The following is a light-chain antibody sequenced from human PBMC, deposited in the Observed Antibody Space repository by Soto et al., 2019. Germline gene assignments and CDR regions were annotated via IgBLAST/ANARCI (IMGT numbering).Light chain of an antibody. CDR2: GAS. J-gene: IGKJ1*01. CDR3: QQYGSSPRT. V-gene: IGKV3-20*01. CDR1: QSVSSSY. Sequence: EIVLTQSPGTLSLSPGERATLSCRASQSVSSSYLAWYQQKPGHAPRLLIYGASSRATGIPERFSGSGSGTDLTLIISRLEPEDFAVYYCQQYGSSPRTFGQGTKVEFK.